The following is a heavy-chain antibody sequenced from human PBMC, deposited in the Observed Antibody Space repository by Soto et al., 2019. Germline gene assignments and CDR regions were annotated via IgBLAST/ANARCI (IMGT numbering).Heavy chain of an antibody. D-gene: IGHD2-15*01. CDR1: GGTFSSYA. CDR2: IIPIFGTA. CDR3: ARARRRYCSGGSCYSPVAHFDY. Sequence: QVQLVQSGAEVKKPWSSVKVSCKASGGTFSSYAIIWVRQAPGQGLEWMGGIIPIFGTANYAQKFQGRVTITADESTSTAYMELSSLRSEDTAVYYCARARRRYCSGGSCYSPVAHFDYWGEGTLVTVSS. V-gene: IGHV1-69*01. J-gene: IGHJ4*02.